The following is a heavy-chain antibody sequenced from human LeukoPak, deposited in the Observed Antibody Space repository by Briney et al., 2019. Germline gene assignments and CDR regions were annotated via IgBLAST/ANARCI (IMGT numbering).Heavy chain of an antibody. D-gene: IGHD6-6*01. J-gene: IGHJ4*02. CDR1: GGSISSYY. V-gene: IGHV4-59*01. Sequence: PSETLSLTCTVSGGSISSYYWSWIRQPPGKGLEWIGYNYYSGSTNYNPSLKSRVTISVDTSKNQFSLKLSSVTAADTAVYYCAREDSSSSYDYWGQGTLVTVSS. CDR3: AREDSSSSYDY. CDR2: NYYSGST.